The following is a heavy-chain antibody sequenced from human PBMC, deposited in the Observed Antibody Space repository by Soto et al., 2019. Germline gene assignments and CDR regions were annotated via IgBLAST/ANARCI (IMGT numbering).Heavy chain of an antibody. CDR1: GDSVSSNSAA. CDR3: ARAGLELPYNWFDP. V-gene: IGHV6-1*01. Sequence: QVQLQQSGPGLVKPSQTLSLTCAISGDSVSSNSAAWNWIRQSPSRGLEWLGRTYYRSKWYNNYAVSVKSRITIIPDTSKNQFSVQLNSVTPEDTAVYYCARAGLELPYNWFDPWGQGTLVTVSS. J-gene: IGHJ5*02. D-gene: IGHD1-7*01. CDR2: TYYRSKWYN.